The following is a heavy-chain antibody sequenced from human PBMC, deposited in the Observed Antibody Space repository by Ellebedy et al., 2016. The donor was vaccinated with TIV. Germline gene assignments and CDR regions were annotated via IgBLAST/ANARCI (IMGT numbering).Heavy chain of an antibody. CDR2: INHSGST. Sequence: SETLSLXXAVYGGSFSGYYWSWIRQPPGKGLEWIGEINHSGSTNYNPSLKSRVTISVDTSKNQFSLKLSSVTAADTAVYYCARDEGGYCSGGSCRTPPRWYFDLWGRGTLVTVSS. CDR1: GGSFSGYY. CDR3: ARDEGGYCSGGSCRTPPRWYFDL. V-gene: IGHV4-34*01. J-gene: IGHJ2*01. D-gene: IGHD2-15*01.